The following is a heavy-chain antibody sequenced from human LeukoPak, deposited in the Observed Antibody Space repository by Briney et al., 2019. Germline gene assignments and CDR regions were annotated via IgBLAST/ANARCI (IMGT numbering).Heavy chain of an antibody. CDR2: ISSGGDTI. Sequence: GSLRLSCAASGFTFSDYYMSWIRQAPGKGLEWVSYISSGGDTIFYADSVKGRFTISRDNAKNSLYLQLNSLRAEDTAVYYCARVVYCSGGSCHIFAFDIWGQGTMVTVSA. V-gene: IGHV3-11*01. CDR3: ARVVYCSGGSCHIFAFDI. CDR1: GFTFSDYY. J-gene: IGHJ3*02. D-gene: IGHD2-15*01.